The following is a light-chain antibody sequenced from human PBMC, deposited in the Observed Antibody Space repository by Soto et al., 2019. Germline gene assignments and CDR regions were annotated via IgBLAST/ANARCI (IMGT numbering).Light chain of an antibody. CDR3: QQYHSYPWT. CDR2: KAS. CDR1: QNINSW. J-gene: IGKJ1*01. V-gene: IGKV1-5*03. Sequence: DIPMAQSPSIVSASVGARVTITCRASQNINSWLAWYQQKPGKAPYLLISKASNLQDGVPSRFSGTGSGTDFTLSIGSLQPDGFATYYCQQYHSYPWTFGLGTKVDLK.